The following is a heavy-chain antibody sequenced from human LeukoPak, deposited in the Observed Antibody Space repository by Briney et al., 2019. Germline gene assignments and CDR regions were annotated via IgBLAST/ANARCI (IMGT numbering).Heavy chain of an antibody. D-gene: IGHD3-10*01. V-gene: IGHV5-51*01. CDR3: VRQRGSSGTINHFDP. CDR2: IYPDDSDS. CDR1: GYSFTTYW. Sequence: GESLKISCETSGYSFTTYWIGWVRQMPGTGLGWVGAIYPDDSDSRYSPSFQGQVVISADRSIRTAYLQWNSLKTSDTAMNYCVRQRGSSGTINHFDPWGQGTLVTVSS. J-gene: IGHJ5*02.